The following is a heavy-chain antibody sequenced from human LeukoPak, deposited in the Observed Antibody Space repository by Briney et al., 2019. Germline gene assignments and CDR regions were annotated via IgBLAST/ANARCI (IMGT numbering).Heavy chain of an antibody. J-gene: IGHJ5*02. CDR3: ARGQDFVVVVAAALDP. V-gene: IGHV1-2*02. D-gene: IGHD2-15*01. Sequence: ASVKVSCKASGYTFTGYYMHWVRQAPGQGLEWMGWINPNSGGTNYAQKFQGRVTMTRDTSISTAYMELSRLRSDDTAVYYCARGQDFVVVVAAALDPWGQGTLVTVSS. CDR2: INPNSGGT. CDR1: GYTFTGYY.